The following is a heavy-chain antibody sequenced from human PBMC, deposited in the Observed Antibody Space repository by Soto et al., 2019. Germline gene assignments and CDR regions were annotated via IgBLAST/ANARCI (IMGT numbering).Heavy chain of an antibody. Sequence: PSETLSLTCTVSADSSTISNSYWGWLRQPPGKGLQWIGSSSYNGGTFYNPSLKGRVAISVDTSKRQSSLQVTPVTAEDTAMYFCPSHCIEVVLGGFDYWGQGSPVT. CDR3: PSHCIEVVLGGFDY. D-gene: IGHD3-16*01. CDR2: SSYNGGT. V-gene: IGHV4-39*01. J-gene: IGHJ4*01. CDR1: ADSSTISNSY.